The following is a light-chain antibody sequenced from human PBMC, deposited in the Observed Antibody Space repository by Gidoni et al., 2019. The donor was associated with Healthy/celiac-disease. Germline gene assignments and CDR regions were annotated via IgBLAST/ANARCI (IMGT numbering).Light chain of an antibody. Sequence: YVPTQPPSVSVAPGQTARITRGGNNIGSKSGHWYQQKPGQASVLVVYDDRDRPPGIPGRFSGSNSGNTATLTISRVEAGDEADYYCQVWDSSSDVVFGGGTKLTVL. CDR2: DDR. CDR1: NIGSKS. CDR3: QVWDSSSDVV. J-gene: IGLJ2*01. V-gene: IGLV3-21*02.